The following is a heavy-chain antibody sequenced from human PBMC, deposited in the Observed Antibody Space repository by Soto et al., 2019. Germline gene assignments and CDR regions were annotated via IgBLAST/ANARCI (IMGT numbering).Heavy chain of an antibody. CDR3: ASSPAFSSSWYGIPPDPSHGMDV. J-gene: IGHJ6*02. CDR2: INPSGGIT. Sequence: QMQLVQSGAEVKRPGASVRVSCKSSGYTFTSFYIHWVRQAPGQGLEWMGIINPSGGITNFAQRFRGRVTMTREMSTNTHDLELSSLKSDDTAVYYCASSPAFSSSWYGIPPDPSHGMDVWGQGTTVTVS. D-gene: IGHD6-13*01. CDR1: GYTFTSFY. V-gene: IGHV1-46*01.